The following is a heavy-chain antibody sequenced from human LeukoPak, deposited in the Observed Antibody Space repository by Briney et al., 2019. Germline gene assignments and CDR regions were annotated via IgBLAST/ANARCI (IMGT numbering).Heavy chain of an antibody. V-gene: IGHV4-39*01. CDR2: IYYSGST. Sequence: PSETLSLPCTVSGGSISSSSYYWGSIRQPPGKGLERIGSIYYSGSTYYNPSLKSRVPISVDTSKNQFSLKLSSVTAADTAVYYCAAGDDYYYYYMDVWGKGTTVTVS. D-gene: IGHD7-27*01. CDR3: AAGDDYYYYYMDV. CDR1: GGSISSSSYY. J-gene: IGHJ6*03.